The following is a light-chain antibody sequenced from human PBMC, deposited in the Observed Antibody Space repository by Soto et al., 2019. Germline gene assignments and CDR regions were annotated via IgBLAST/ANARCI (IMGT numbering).Light chain of an antibody. V-gene: IGKV3-15*01. J-gene: IGKJ2*01. CDR1: QTIKSN. Sequence: EIVLTQSPGLLSSSPGETAVLSCRASQTIKSNLAWYQQKSGQPPRLLIYGASIRATGIPVRFSGSGSGTEFTLTISSLQSEDSALYYCQQYNNWPLFTFGQGTKLEIK. CDR3: QQYNNWPLFT. CDR2: GAS.